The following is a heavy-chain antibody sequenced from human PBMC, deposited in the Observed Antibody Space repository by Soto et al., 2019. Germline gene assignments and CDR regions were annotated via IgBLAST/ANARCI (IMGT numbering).Heavy chain of an antibody. CDR2: IYYSGST. J-gene: IGHJ5*02. CDR1: GGSISSGDYY. CDR3: ARAERQMVREVIRWFEQ. Sequence: PSETLSLTCTVSGGSISSGDYYWSWIRQPPGKGLEWIGYIYYSGSTYYNPSLKSRVTISVDTSKNQFSLKLSSVTAADTAVYYCARAERQMVREVIRWFEQWGPGTLVNVSS. V-gene: IGHV4-30-4*01. D-gene: IGHD3-10*01.